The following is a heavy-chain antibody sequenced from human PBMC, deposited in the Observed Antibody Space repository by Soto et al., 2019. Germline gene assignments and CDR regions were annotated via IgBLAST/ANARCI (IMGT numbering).Heavy chain of an antibody. D-gene: IGHD3-10*01. V-gene: IGHV3-53*02. CDR2: LYTGGST. CDR3: ARDGPGFGDAFDI. Sequence: EVQLVETGGGLVQPGGSLRLSCAASGFAVSSNYMNWVRQAPGKGLEWVSGLYTGGSTHYAGSVKGRFTISRDSSQNTLYLQMNSLRGEDTAVYYCARDGPGFGDAFDIWGQGTMVTVSA. J-gene: IGHJ3*02. CDR1: GFAVSSNY.